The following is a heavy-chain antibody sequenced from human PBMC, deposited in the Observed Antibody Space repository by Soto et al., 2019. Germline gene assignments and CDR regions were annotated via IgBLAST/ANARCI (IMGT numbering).Heavy chain of an antibody. CDR3: ARMGPLTVVTPAKWFDP. D-gene: IGHD2-15*01. CDR2: INPSGGST. CDR1: GYTFTSYY. V-gene: IGHV1-46*01. Sequence: ASVKVSCKASGYTFTSYYMHWVRQAPGQGLEWMGIINPSGGSTSYAQKFQGRVTMTRDTSTSTVYMELSSLRSEDTAVYYCARMGPLTVVTPAKWFDPRGQGTLVTVSS. J-gene: IGHJ5*02.